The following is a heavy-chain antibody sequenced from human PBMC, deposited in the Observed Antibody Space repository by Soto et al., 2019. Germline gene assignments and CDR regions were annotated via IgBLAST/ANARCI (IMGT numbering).Heavy chain of an antibody. CDR3: ARDSWAMGPLGGHEAFDI. J-gene: IGHJ3*02. Sequence: QVQLVQSGAEVKKPGASVKVSCKASGYTFTSYGISWVRQAPGQGLEWVGWISAYNGNTNYAQKLQGRVTMTKDPSPNTAYMRLRSLGSDETAVYYCARDSWAMGPLGGHEAFDIWGQGTMVTVSS. D-gene: IGHD3-16*01. V-gene: IGHV1-18*01. CDR2: ISAYNGNT. CDR1: GYTFTSYG.